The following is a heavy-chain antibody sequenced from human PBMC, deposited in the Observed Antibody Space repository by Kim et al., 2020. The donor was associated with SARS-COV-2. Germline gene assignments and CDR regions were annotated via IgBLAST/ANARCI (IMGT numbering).Heavy chain of an antibody. V-gene: IGHV1-18*01. J-gene: IGHJ4*02. D-gene: IGHD1-26*01. Sequence: YAKKRQGRVTMTTDTSTSTAYMEMRSLRSDDTAVYYCAVGEVGTEYYFDYWGQGTLVTVSS. CDR3: AVGEVGTEYYFDY.